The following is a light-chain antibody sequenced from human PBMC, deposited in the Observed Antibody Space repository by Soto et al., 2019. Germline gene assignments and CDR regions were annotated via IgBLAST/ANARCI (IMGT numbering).Light chain of an antibody. V-gene: IGLV8-61*01. J-gene: IGLJ3*02. Sequence: QTVVTQEPSFSVSPGRTVTLTCGLSSGSVSTSYYPSWYQQTPGQAPRTLIYSTNTRSSGVPDRFSGSILGNKAALTITGAQADDESDYYCVLYMGSGMWVFGGGTKPPS. CDR2: STN. CDR1: SGSVSTSYY. CDR3: VLYMGSGMWV.